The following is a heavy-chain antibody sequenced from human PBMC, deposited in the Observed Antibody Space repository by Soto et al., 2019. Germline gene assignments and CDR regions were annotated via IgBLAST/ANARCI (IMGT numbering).Heavy chain of an antibody. V-gene: IGHV1-69*13. D-gene: IGHD3-22*01. J-gene: IGHJ5*02. Sequence: SVKVSCKASGGTFSSYAISRVRQAPGQGLEWMGGIIPIFGTANYAQKFQGRVTITADESTSTAYMELSSLRSEDTAVYYCARDPKTYDSSGYYPSPWGQGTLVTVSS. CDR3: ARDPKTYDSSGYYPSP. CDR1: GGTFSSYA. CDR2: IIPIFGTA.